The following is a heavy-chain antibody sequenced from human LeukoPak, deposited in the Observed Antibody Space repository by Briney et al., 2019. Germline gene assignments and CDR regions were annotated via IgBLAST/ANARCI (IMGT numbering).Heavy chain of an antibody. D-gene: IGHD6-13*01. V-gene: IGHV3-7*01. J-gene: IGHJ3*02. Sequence: PGGSLRLSCATSGFTLRNDWVTWVRQALGKGLEWVSNIIQDVSKKNYVDSAKGRFTLSRDNTENSLFLQKNTVRVEETALYYCARITPPASRSSYVDALVMWGEGRCVALSS. CDR3: ARITPPASRSSYVDALVM. CDR2: IIQDVSKK. CDR1: GFTLRNDW.